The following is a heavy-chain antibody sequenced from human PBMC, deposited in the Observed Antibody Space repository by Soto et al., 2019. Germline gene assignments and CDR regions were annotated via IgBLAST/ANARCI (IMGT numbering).Heavy chain of an antibody. V-gene: IGHV4-34*01. CDR3: ARDSKRYSSSPGPLEY. CDR2: NNHSGRS. J-gene: IGHJ4*02. Sequence: SETLSLTCAVYGGSFSGHYWSWIRQPPGKGLEWIGENNHSGRSRYNPSLKSRVTISVDTSKNQFSLKVMSVTVADTVMYFCARDSKRYSSSPGPLEYWGQVTLVTVSS. D-gene: IGHD6-6*01. CDR1: GGSFSGHY.